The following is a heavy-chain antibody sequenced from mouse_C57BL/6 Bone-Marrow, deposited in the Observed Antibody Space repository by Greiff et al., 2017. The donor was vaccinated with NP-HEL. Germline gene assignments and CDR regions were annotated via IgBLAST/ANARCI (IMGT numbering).Heavy chain of an antibody. J-gene: IGHJ4*01. CDR3: ARGLTGKNGLYYYAMDY. CDR1: GYTFTSYG. D-gene: IGHD4-1*01. CDR2: IYPRSGNT. Sequence: QVQLQQSGAELARPGASVKLSCKASGYTFTSYGISWVKQRTGQGLEWIGEIYPRSGNTYYNEKFKGKATLTADKSSSTAYMELRSLTSEDSAVYFCARGLTGKNGLYYYAMDYWGQGTSVTVSS. V-gene: IGHV1-81*01.